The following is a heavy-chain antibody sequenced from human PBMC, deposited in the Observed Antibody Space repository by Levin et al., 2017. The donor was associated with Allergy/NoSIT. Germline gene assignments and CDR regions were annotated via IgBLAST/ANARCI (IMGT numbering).Heavy chain of an antibody. J-gene: IGHJ3*02. CDR1: GDTFSTHA. CDR2: IIPFFGTT. CDR3: ARCIPRDAFDI. V-gene: IGHV1-69*06. Sequence: KISCKASGDTFSTHAISWLRQAPGQGLEWVGEIIPFFGTTNYAQKFQGRVTITADKSTSAYMELSSLISEDTAVDYCARCIPRDAFDIWGQGTMVTVSS.